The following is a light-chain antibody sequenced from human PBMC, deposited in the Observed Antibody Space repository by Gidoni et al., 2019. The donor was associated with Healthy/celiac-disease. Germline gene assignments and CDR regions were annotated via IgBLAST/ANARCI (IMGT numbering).Light chain of an antibody. CDR3: QQYNSYSLWT. J-gene: IGKJ1*01. V-gene: IGKV1-5*03. Sequence: DIQMTQSPSTLSASVGDRVTITCRASQSISSWLAWYQQKPGKAPKLLIYKASSLESGVPLRFSGSGSGTEFTLTISSLQPDDFATYYCQQYNSYSLWTFGQGTKVEIK. CDR1: QSISSW. CDR2: KAS.